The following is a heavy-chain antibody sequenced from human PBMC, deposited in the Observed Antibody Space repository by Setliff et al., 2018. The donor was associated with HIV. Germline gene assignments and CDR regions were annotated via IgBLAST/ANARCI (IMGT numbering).Heavy chain of an antibody. CDR1: GDSISRRIYY. Sequence: PSETLSLTCTVSGDSISRRIYYWGWIRQPPGKGLEWIGNFYYSGSSHYNPSLKSRVTISVDTSKNQFSLKLISVSAADTAVYYCAKLLPAADTAREIDSWGQGTLVTVSS. V-gene: IGHV4-39*01. CDR2: FYYSGSS. D-gene: IGHD2-2*01. J-gene: IGHJ4*02. CDR3: AKLLPAADTAREIDS.